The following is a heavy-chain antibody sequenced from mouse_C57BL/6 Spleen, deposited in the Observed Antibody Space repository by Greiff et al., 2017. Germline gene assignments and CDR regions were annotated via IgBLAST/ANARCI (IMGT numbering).Heavy chain of an antibody. CDR3: VRGYYGSSWFAY. J-gene: IGHJ3*01. CDR1: GFSFNTYA. Sequence: EVQGVESGGGLVQPKGSLKLSCAASGFSFNTYAMNWVRQAPGKGLEWVARIRSKSNNYATYYADSVKDRFTISRDDSESMLYLQMNNLKTEDTAMYYCVRGYYGSSWFAYWGQGTLVTVSA. D-gene: IGHD1-1*01. CDR2: IRSKSNNYAT. V-gene: IGHV10-1*01.